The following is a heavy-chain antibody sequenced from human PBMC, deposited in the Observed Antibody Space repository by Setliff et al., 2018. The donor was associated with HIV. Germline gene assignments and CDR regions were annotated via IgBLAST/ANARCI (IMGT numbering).Heavy chain of an antibody. V-gene: IGHV3-48*04. CDR3: ARVAVGNYFDY. J-gene: IGHJ4*02. CDR1: GFTFSSYG. CDR2: ISSSSSTI. D-gene: IGHD6-19*01. Sequence: TGGSLRLSCAASGFTFSSYGMHWVRQAPGKGLEWVSYISSSSSTIYYADSVKGRFTISRDNAKNSLYLQMNSLRAEDTAVYYCARVAVGNYFDYWGQGTLVTVSS.